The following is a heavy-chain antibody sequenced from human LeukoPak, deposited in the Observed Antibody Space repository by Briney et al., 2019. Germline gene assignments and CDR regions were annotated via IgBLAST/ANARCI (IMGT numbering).Heavy chain of an antibody. J-gene: IGHJ5*02. V-gene: IGHV1-8*01. CDR2: MNPKSGNT. Sequence: GASVTVSCKASGYTFTSYDINWVRQAGGQGREGMGWMNPKSGNTVYAQKFEGRVTITRNTSISTAYREVSRVRCEDTGVYHCARAPNLCSGGGCYEVRCFDPWGQGTLVTVSS. D-gene: IGHD2-15*01. CDR3: ARAPNLCSGGGCYEVRCFDP. CDR1: GYTFTSYD.